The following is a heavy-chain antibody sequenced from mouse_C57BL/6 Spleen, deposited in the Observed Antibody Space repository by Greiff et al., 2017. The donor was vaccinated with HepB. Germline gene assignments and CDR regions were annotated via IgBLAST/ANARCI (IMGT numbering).Heavy chain of an antibody. D-gene: IGHD1-1*01. J-gene: IGHJ2*01. CDR3: ARGPYYGSSFDY. CDR2: IYPGDGDT. CDR1: GYAFSSSW. V-gene: IGHV1-82*01. Sequence: VQLQESGPELVKPGASVKISCKASGYAFSSSWMNWVKQRPGKGLEWIGRIYPGDGDTNYNGKFKGKATLTADKSSSTAYMQLSSLTSEDSAVYFCARGPYYGSSFDYWGQGTTLTVSS.